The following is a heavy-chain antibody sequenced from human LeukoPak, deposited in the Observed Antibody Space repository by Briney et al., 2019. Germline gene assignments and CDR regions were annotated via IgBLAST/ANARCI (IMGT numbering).Heavy chain of an antibody. CDR3: AKRGSGWYFDY. CDR2: VTSSGGST. J-gene: IGHJ4*02. D-gene: IGHD6-19*01. V-gene: IGHV3-23*01. Sequence: GGSLRLSCAASGFTFANYAMSWVRQAPGKGLEWVSAVTSSGGSTYYADSVKGRFTISRDNSENTLYLQVNSLRAEDTAVYYCAKRGSGWYFDYWGQGTLVTVSS. CDR1: GFTFANYA.